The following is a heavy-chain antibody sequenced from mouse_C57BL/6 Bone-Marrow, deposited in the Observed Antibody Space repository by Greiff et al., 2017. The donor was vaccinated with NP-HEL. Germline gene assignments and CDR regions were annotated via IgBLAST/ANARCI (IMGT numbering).Heavy chain of an antibody. CDR1: GYTFTSYW. J-gene: IGHJ3*01. Sequence: QVQLQQPGAELVRPGTSVKLSCKASGYTFTSYWMHWVKQRPGQGLEWIGVIDPSDSYTNYNQKFKGKATLTVDTSSSPAYMQLSSLTTRDSAVYYGARVSTRVKWFAYWGQGTLVTVSA. D-gene: IGHD2-2*01. CDR2: IDPSDSYT. V-gene: IGHV1-59*01. CDR3: ARVSTRVKWFAY.